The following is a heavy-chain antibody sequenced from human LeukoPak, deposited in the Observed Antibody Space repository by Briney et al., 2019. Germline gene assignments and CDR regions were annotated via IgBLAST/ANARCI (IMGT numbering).Heavy chain of an antibody. D-gene: IGHD7-27*01. CDR2: INPSGGST. CDR3: APAKLGIFILDY. Sequence: ASVKVSCKASGYTFTSYYMHWVRQAPGQGLEWMGIINPSGGSTSYAQKFQGRVTMTRDTSTSTVYMELSSRRSEDTAVYYCAPAKLGIFILDYWGQGTLVTVSS. J-gene: IGHJ4*02. CDR1: GYTFTSYY. V-gene: IGHV1-46*03.